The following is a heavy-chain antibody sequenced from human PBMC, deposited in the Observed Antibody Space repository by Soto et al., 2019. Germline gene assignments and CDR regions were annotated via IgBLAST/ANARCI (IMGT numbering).Heavy chain of an antibody. D-gene: IGHD5-18*01. V-gene: IGHV3-7*05. CDR3: ACDGGGYSYGYYSDY. J-gene: IGHJ4*02. Sequence: DVQLVESGGGLVQPGGSLRLSCAASGITFINYWMTWVRQVPGKGLEWVANIKEDGSEKYFVDSVKGQFTISRDNASNSLYLQMNSLRAEDTAVYYCACDGGGYSYGYYSDYWGQGALVSVSS. CDR2: IKEDGSEK. CDR1: GITFINYW.